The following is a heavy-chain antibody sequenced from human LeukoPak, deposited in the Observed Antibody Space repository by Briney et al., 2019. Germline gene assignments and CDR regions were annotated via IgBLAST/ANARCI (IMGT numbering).Heavy chain of an antibody. CDR2: FVAEDNDI. CDR1: GHTLNKLA. D-gene: IGHD5-12*01. Sequence: ASVKVSCKVSGHTLNKLAMQWVRQAPGKGLEWMGGFVAEDNDIAYAETLKGRVTMTEDTSTETAYMELSRLRSDDTAVYYCARAPGLPWYNWFDPWGQGTLVTVSS. CDR3: ARAPGLPWYNWFDP. J-gene: IGHJ5*02. V-gene: IGHV1-24*01.